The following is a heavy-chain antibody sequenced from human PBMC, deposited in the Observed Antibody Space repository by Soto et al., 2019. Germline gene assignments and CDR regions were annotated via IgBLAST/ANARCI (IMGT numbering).Heavy chain of an antibody. Sequence: QVQLQESGPGLVKPSQTLSLTCTVSGGSISSGDYYWSWIRQPPGKGLEWIGYIYYSGSTYYNPSLKSRVTISVDTSKSQFSLKLSSVTAADTAVYYCARTPWSIVGATTLDYWGQGTLVTVSS. CDR1: GGSISSGDYY. J-gene: IGHJ4*02. CDR2: IYYSGST. CDR3: ARTPWSIVGATTLDY. D-gene: IGHD1-26*01. V-gene: IGHV4-30-4*01.